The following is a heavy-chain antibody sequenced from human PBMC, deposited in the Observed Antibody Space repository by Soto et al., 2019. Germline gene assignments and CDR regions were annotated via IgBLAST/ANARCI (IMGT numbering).Heavy chain of an antibody. CDR1: GFTFDDYA. D-gene: IGHD3-16*01. Sequence: EVQLVESGGGLVQPGRSLRLSCAASGFTFDDYAMHWVRQAPGKGLEWVSGISWNSGSIGYADSVKGRFTISRDNAKNSLYLQMNSLRAEDTALYYCAKDSIMITFGGANGLGDWGQGTLVTVSS. CDR3: AKDSIMITFGGANGLGD. CDR2: ISWNSGSI. V-gene: IGHV3-9*01. J-gene: IGHJ4*02.